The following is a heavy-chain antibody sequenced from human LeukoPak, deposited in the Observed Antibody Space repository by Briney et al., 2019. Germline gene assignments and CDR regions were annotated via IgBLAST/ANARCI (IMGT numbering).Heavy chain of an antibody. J-gene: IGHJ4*02. CDR1: GFTFSSYG. V-gene: IGHV3-33*01. D-gene: IGHD3-22*01. Sequence: PGGSLRLSCAASGFTFSSYGMHWVRQAPGKGLEWVAVIWYDGSNKYYADSVKGRFTISRDNSKNTLYLQMNSLRAEDTAVYYCARDWFYDSSGYYYGNFDYWGQGTLVTVSS. CDR3: ARDWFYDSSGYYYGNFDY. CDR2: IWYDGSNK.